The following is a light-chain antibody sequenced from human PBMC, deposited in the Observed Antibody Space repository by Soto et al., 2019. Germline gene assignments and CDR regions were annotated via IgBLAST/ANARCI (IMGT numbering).Light chain of an antibody. CDR3: HQYCSSLLT. J-gene: IGKJ3*01. CDR2: GAS. Sequence: IVLTQSPGTLSLSPGERATLSCRASQSVSSSYLAWYQQKPGQAPRLLIYGASSRATGIPDRFSGSGSGTEFTLTISRLEREDFAVYYCHQYCSSLLTFGPGTKVDIK. V-gene: IGKV3-20*01. CDR1: QSVSSSY.